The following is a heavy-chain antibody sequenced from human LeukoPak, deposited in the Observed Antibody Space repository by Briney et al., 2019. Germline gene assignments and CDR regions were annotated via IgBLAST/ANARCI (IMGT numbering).Heavy chain of an antibody. D-gene: IGHD3-9*01. V-gene: IGHV4-34*01. CDR3: ARVITRYDILTGYSLNGMDV. CDR2: INHSGST. J-gene: IGHJ6*02. Sequence: GSLRLSCAASGFTFSSYAMSWVRQPPGKGLEWIGEINHSGSTNYNPSLKSRVTISVDTSKNQFSLKLSSVTAADTAVYYCARVITRYDILTGYSLNGMDVWGQGTTVTVSS. CDR1: GFTFSSYA.